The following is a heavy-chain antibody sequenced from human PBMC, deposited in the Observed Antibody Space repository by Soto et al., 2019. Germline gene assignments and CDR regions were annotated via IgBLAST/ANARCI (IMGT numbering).Heavy chain of an antibody. J-gene: IGHJ4*02. CDR2: INYRGST. D-gene: IGHD2-15*01. Sequence: QVQLQESGPGLVRPSQTLSLTCTVSGGSINSGGSYWNWIRQHPEKGLEWIGYINYRGSTFYNPSLKSRITISVDTSKNQFSRKLSSVTAADTAVYSGAGDAPGVAPYWGQGTLVTVSS. CDR1: GGSINSGGSY. V-gene: IGHV4-31*03. CDR3: AGDAPGVAPY.